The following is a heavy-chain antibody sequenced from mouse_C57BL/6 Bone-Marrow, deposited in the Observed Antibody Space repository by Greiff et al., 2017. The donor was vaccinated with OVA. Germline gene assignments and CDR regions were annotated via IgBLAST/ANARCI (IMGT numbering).Heavy chain of an antibody. CDR2: IYPGDGDT. J-gene: IGHJ2*01. D-gene: IGHD3-2*02. V-gene: IGHV1-82*01. CDR3: AGSQGYFDY. CDR1: GYAFSSSW. Sequence: LQESGPELVKPGASVKISCKASGYAFSSSWMNWVKQRPGKGLEWIGRIYPGDGDTNYNGKFKGKATLTADKSSSTAYMQLSSLTSEDSAVYFCAGSQGYFDYWGQGTTLTVSS.